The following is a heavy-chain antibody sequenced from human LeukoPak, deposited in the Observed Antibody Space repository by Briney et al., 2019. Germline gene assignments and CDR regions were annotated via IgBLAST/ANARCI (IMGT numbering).Heavy chain of an antibody. Sequence: GGSLRLSCEASGFIFSSYSMNWVRQAPGKGLEWVSSISSSTIYIYYADSVKGRFTISRDNAKNSLYLQMNSLRAEDTAVYYCANSRYDSSGYYGIIGYWGQGTLVTVSS. CDR1: GFIFSSYS. CDR2: ISSSTIYI. D-gene: IGHD3-22*01. J-gene: IGHJ4*02. CDR3: ANSRYDSSGYYGIIGY. V-gene: IGHV3-21*01.